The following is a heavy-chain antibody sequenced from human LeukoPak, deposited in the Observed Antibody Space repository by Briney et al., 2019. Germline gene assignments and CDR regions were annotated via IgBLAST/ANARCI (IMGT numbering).Heavy chain of an antibody. CDR3: ARDLHYYDSSGHRYYYYYGMDV. Sequence: PSETLSLTCTVSGGSISSYYWSWIRQPPGKGLEWIGYIYYSGSTNYNPSLKSRVTISVDTSKNQFSLKLSSVTAADTAVYYCARDLHYYDSSGHRYYYYYGMDVWGQGTTVTVS. CDR2: IYYSGST. V-gene: IGHV4-59*01. CDR1: GGSISSYY. J-gene: IGHJ6*02. D-gene: IGHD3-22*01.